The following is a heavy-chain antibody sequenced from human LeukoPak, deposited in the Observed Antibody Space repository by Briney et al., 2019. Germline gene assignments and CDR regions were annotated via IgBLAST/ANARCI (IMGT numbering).Heavy chain of an antibody. J-gene: IGHJ6*03. CDR1: GASISSGSYY. V-gene: IGHV4-61*02. CDR2: IYTSGST. D-gene: IGHD3/OR15-3a*01. CDR3: ARDGRVGIYYYYMDV. Sequence: PSQTLSLTCTVSGASISSGSYYWSWIRQPAGKGLEWIGRIYTSGSTNYNPSLKSRVTMSVDTSKNQFSLKLSSVTAADTAVYYCARDGRVGIYYYYMDVWGKGTTVTISS.